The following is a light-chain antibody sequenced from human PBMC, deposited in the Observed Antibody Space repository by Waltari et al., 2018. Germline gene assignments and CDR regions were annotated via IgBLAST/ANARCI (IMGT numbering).Light chain of an antibody. V-gene: IGLV1-40*01. Sequence: QPVLTQPPSVSGAPGPRVTISCTGSSPNIGAGCDVHGYQQLPGTAPKLLIYGNSNRPSGVPDRFSGSKSGTSASLAITGLQAEDEADYYCQSYDSSLSGSVFGGGTKLTVL. J-gene: IGLJ2*01. CDR1: SPNIGAGCD. CDR2: GNS. CDR3: QSYDSSLSGSV.